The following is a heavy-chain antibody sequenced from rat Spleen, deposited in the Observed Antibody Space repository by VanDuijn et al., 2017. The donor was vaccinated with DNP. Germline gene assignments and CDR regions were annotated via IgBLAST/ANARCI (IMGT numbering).Heavy chain of an antibody. J-gene: IGHJ2*01. CDR3: ASLGLGPDH. CDR2: IWGHGNT. V-gene: IGHV2S75*01. Sequence: QVQLKESGPVLVQASETLSLTCTVSGFSLTNYGVIWVRQSPGKGLEWMGIIWGHGNTDYNSALKSRLTITRETAKSQVFLKKNSLQTEDTATYYCASLGLGPDHWGQGVMVTVSS. D-gene: IGHD4-6*01. CDR1: GFSLTNYG.